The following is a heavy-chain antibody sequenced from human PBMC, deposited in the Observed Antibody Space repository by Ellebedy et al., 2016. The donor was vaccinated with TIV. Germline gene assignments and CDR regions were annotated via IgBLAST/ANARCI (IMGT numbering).Heavy chain of an antibody. D-gene: IGHD3-9*01. CDR1: GDSVSRNSAA. Sequence: SQTLSLTCXISGDSVSRNSAAWNWLRQSPSRGLEWLGRTYYRSKWYYEYAVSVKGRITINTDTSKNQFSLQLNSVTPEDTAIYYCARGVRGTGYSVWGQGTLVTVSS. V-gene: IGHV6-1*01. CDR2: TYYRSKWYY. CDR3: ARGVRGTGYSV. J-gene: IGHJ4*02.